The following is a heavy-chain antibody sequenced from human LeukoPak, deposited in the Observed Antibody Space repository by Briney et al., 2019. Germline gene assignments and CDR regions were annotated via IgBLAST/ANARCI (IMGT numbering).Heavy chain of an antibody. CDR1: GYTFTSYY. Sequence: ASVKVSCKASGYTFTSYYMHWVRQATGQGLEWMGWMNPNSGNTGYAQKFQGRVTMTRNTSISTAYMELSSLRSEDTAVYYCVTLPGGGNSVFSPETYDYWGQGTLVTVSS. V-gene: IGHV1-8*02. J-gene: IGHJ4*02. CDR2: MNPNSGNT. CDR3: VTLPGGGNSVFSPETYDY. D-gene: IGHD4-23*01.